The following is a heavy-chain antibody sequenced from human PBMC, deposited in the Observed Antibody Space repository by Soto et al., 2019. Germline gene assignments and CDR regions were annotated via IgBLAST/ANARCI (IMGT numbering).Heavy chain of an antibody. Sequence: GASVKVSCKASGYTFTSYGISWVRQAPGQGLEWMGWISSYNGNTNYAQKAQGRVTLTTDTSTSTTYMELRSLRSDDTAVYYCARGPRYCSTTTCFSGVTWFDPWGQGTLVTVSS. J-gene: IGHJ5*02. V-gene: IGHV1-18*04. CDR2: ISSYNGNT. CDR1: GYTFTSYG. D-gene: IGHD2-2*01. CDR3: ARGPRYCSTTTCFSGVTWFDP.